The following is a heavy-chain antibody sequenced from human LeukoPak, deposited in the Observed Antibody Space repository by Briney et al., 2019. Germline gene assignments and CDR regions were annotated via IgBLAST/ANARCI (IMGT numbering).Heavy chain of an antibody. Sequence: GASVKVSCKASGYTFTGYYMHWVRQAPGQGLEWMGWINPNSGGTNYAQKFQGRVTMTRDTTISTAYMELSRLRSDDTAVYYCARSGGRMTTVTTFPYWGQGTLVTVSS. D-gene: IGHD4-17*01. J-gene: IGHJ4*02. V-gene: IGHV1-2*02. CDR3: ARSGGRMTTVTTFPY. CDR2: INPNSGGT. CDR1: GYTFTGYY.